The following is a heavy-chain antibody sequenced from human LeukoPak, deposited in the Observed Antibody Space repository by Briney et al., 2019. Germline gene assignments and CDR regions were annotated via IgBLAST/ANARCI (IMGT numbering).Heavy chain of an antibody. CDR3: ARLLSGSYWSLGHYFDY. J-gene: IGHJ4*02. Sequence: GGSLRLSCAASGFSFSNNWMTWVRQASGRGLEWVANIKEAGSEKHYVEFVKGRFTISRDNAKNSMYLQMNSLRADDTAVYYCARLLSGSYWSLGHYFDYWGQGALVTVSS. CDR1: GFSFSNNW. CDR2: IKEAGSEK. D-gene: IGHD1-26*01. V-gene: IGHV3-7*01.